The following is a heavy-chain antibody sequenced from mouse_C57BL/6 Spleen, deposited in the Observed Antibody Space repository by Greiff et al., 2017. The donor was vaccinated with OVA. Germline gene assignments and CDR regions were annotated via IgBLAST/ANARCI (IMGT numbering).Heavy chain of an antibody. CDR2: ISYDGSN. Sequence: EVKLQESGPGLVKPSQSLSLTCSVTGYSITSGYYWNWIRQFPGNKLEWMGYISYDGSNKYNPSLNNRISITRDTSKNQLFLKLNSVTTEDTATXYGAMAYSNYVEFAYWGQGTLVTVSA. J-gene: IGHJ3*01. V-gene: IGHV3-6*01. D-gene: IGHD2-5*01. CDR3: AMAYSNYVEFAY. CDR1: GYSITSGYY.